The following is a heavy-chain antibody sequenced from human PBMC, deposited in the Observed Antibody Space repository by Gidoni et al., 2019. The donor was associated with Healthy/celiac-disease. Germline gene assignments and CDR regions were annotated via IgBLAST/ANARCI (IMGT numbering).Heavy chain of an antibody. D-gene: IGHD5-12*01. CDR3: ARDGGYDYPNYYYGMDV. V-gene: IGHV1-69*01. CDR1: GGTFSRYA. Sequence: QVQLVQSGAEVKKPWSSVKVSCKASGGTFSRYAISWVRQAPGQGLEWMGGIIPIFGTANYAQKFQGRVTITADESTSTAYMELSSLRSEDTAVYYCARDGGYDYPNYYYGMDVWGQGTTVTVSS. CDR2: IIPIFGTA. J-gene: IGHJ6*02.